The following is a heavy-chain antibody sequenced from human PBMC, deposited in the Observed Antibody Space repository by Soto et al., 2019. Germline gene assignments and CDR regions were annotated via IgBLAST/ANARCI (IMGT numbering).Heavy chain of an antibody. V-gene: IGHV3-23*01. D-gene: IGHD3-22*01. Sequence: GGSLRLSCAASGFTFSSYAMNWVRQGPGKGLEWVSTISGSAGSTYYADSVKGRFTISRDNSKNTLYLQMNSLRAEDTAVYYCARQWLSINWFDPWGQGTLVTVSS. J-gene: IGHJ5*02. CDR2: ISGSAGST. CDR1: GFTFSSYA. CDR3: ARQWLSINWFDP.